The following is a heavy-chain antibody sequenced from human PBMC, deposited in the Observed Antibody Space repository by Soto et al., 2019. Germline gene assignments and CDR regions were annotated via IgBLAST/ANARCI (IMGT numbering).Heavy chain of an antibody. CDR3: ARVSHPPASDLMRFDY. D-gene: IGHD2-21*02. CDR1: GYTFTSYA. J-gene: IGHJ4*02. Sequence: ASVKVSCKASGYTFTSYAMHWVRQAPGQRLEWMGWINAGNGNTKYSQKFQGRVTITRDTSASTAYMELNSLRAEDTAVYYCARVSHPPASDLMRFDYWGQGTLVTVSS. CDR2: INAGNGNT. V-gene: IGHV1-3*01.